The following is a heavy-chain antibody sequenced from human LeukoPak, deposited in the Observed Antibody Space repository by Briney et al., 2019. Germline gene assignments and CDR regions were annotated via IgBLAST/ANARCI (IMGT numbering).Heavy chain of an antibody. V-gene: IGHV1-2*02. Sequence: ASVKVSCKASGYTFTGYYMHWVRQAPGQGLEWMGWINPNSGGTNYAQKFQGRVTMTRDTSISIAYMELSRLRSDDTAVYYCARDGIAVAGTYYWGQGTLVTVSS. CDR3: ARDGIAVAGTYY. J-gene: IGHJ4*02. CDR2: INPNSGGT. CDR1: GYTFTGYY. D-gene: IGHD6-19*01.